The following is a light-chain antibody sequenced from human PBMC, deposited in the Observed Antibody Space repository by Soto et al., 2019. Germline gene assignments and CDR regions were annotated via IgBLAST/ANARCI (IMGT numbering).Light chain of an antibody. V-gene: IGKV3-11*01. Sequence: NVLTQSPATLSLSPGERATLSCRASQSDGIYLAWYQQKPGQAPRLLIYDAFQRATGIPARFSGSGSGTDFTLTISSLEPEDSAVYYCQQRSNWSPPFTFGPGTKVDIK. CDR1: QSDGIY. CDR2: DAF. CDR3: QQRSNWSPPFT. J-gene: IGKJ3*01.